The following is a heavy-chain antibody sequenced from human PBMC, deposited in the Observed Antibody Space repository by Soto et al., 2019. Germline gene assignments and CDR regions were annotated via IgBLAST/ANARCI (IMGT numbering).Heavy chain of an antibody. CDR1: GGSFSGYY. V-gene: IGHV4-34*01. CDR2: VNHSGTT. Sequence: QVQLQQWGAGLLKPSETLSLTCAVYGGSFSGYYWTWIRQSPEKGLEWIGEVNHSGTTYYNPSLKTRVTISVPTPKNLFSLKMSSVTAADTAVYYCARGIGYCSSINCYSSRRLRFDSWGQGTLVTVSS. CDR3: ARGIGYCSSINCYSSRRLRFDS. J-gene: IGHJ4*02. D-gene: IGHD2-2*01.